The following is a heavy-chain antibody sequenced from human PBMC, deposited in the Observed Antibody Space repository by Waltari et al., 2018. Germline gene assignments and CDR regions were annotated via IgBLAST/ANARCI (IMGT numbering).Heavy chain of an antibody. J-gene: IGHJ5*02. CDR3: AKDISFSLVPAATNWFDP. CDR2: ISWNSGSI. D-gene: IGHD2-2*01. Sequence: EVQLVESGGGLVQHGRSLRLSCAASGFTFDDYAMHWVRPAPGQGLEWVSGISWNSGSIGYADSVKGRFTISRDNAKNSLYLQMNSLRAEDTALYYCAKDISFSLVPAATNWFDPWGQGTLVTVSS. V-gene: IGHV3-9*01. CDR1: GFTFDDYA.